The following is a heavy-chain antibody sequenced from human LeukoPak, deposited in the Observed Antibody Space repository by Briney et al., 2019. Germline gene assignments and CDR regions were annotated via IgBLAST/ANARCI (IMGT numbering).Heavy chain of an antibody. CDR2: IYHSGST. CDR1: GYSISSGYY. V-gene: IGHV4-38-2*01. D-gene: IGHD2-2*02. J-gene: IGHJ5*02. CDR3: ARQRWREDIVVVPAAILWFDP. Sequence: PSETLSLTCAVSGYSISSGYYWGWIRQPPGKGLEWIRSIYHSGSTYYNPSLKSRVTISVDTSKNQFSLKLSSVTAADTAVYYCARQRWREDIVVVPAAILWFDPWGQGTLVTVSS.